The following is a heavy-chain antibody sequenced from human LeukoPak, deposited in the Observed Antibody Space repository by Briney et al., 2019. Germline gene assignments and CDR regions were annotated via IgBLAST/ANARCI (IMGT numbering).Heavy chain of an antibody. CDR1: GYSISSAYY. J-gene: IGHJ2*01. D-gene: IGHD6-13*01. Sequence: SETLSLTCSVSGYSISSAYYWGWIRQPPGKGLEWIGTMYHSGSTNYNPSLKSRVTMSVDTSKKQFSLKLSSVTAADTAVYYCARLTSSWYQDWYFDLWGRGTLVTVSS. CDR2: MYHSGST. V-gene: IGHV4-38-2*02. CDR3: ARLTSSWYQDWYFDL.